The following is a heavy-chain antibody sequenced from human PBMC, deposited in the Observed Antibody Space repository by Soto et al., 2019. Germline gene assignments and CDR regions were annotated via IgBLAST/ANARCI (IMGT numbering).Heavy chain of an antibody. CDR1: GFTFSSYG. V-gene: IGHV3-30*18. Sequence: PGGSLRLSCAASGFTFSSYGMHWVRQAPGKGLEWVAVISYDGSNKYYADSVKGRFTISRDNSKNTLYLQMNSLRAEDTAVYYCAKEARKDIVVVPPSYYYHYGMDVWGQGTTVTVSS. J-gene: IGHJ6*02. CDR3: AKEARKDIVVVPPSYYYHYGMDV. CDR2: ISYDGSNK. D-gene: IGHD2-2*01.